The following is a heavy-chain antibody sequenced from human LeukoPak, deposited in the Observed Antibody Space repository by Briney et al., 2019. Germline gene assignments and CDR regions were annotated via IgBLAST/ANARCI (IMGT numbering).Heavy chain of an antibody. Sequence: GASVKVSCKASGGTFSSHAISWVRQAPGQGLEWMGGIIPIFGTANYAQKFQGRVTITTDESTSTAYMELSSLRSEDTAVYYCAILTYYYDSSGYYSFDYWGQGTLVTVSS. CDR3: AILTYYYDSSGYYSFDY. V-gene: IGHV1-69*05. CDR1: GGTFSSHA. CDR2: IIPIFGTA. D-gene: IGHD3-22*01. J-gene: IGHJ4*02.